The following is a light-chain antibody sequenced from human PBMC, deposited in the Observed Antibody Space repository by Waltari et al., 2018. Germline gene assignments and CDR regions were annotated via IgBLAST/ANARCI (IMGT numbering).Light chain of an antibody. J-gene: IGLJ3*02. CDR2: EVS. Sequence: QSALTQSASVSGSPGQSITISCTGTSSNVGNYNLVSWYQHHPGKAPKLMIYEVSKWPSGVSKRFSGSKSGITASLTISGLQAEDEADYYCCSYAGSNTWVFGGGTKLTVL. CDR1: SSNVGNYNL. V-gene: IGLV2-23*02. CDR3: CSYAGSNTWV.